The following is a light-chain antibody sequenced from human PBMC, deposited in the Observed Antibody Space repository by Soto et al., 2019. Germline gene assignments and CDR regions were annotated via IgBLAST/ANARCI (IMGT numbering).Light chain of an antibody. CDR2: GAS. V-gene: IGKV3-20*01. CDR3: QQYDNSIT. CDR1: QSVSSNN. J-gene: IGKJ5*01. Sequence: EIVLTQSLGTLSLSPGETATLSCRASQSVSSNNLAWYHQKPGQTARLLIYGASSRATGIPDRFSGSGSGTDFTLTISRLEPEDFAVYYCQQYDNSITFGQGTRLEIE.